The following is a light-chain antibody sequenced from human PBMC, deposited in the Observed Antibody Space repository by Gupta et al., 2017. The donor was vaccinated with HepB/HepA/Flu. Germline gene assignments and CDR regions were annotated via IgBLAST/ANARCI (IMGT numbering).Light chain of an antibody. Sequence: DIQMTQSPSSLSASVGDRVTITCQASQDIRKYLNSHQQKPGKTPKFLIYDASNWETGVPSRFSGSGFGKDVTFTISRRQQEDSATYYCQQYDNLPPWTLGQGTKVEIK. CDR1: QDIRKY. CDR3: QQYDNLPPWT. CDR2: DAS. J-gene: IGKJ1*01. V-gene: IGKV1-33*01.